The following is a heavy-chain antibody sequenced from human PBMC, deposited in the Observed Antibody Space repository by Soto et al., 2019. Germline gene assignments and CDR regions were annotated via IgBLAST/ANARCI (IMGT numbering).Heavy chain of an antibody. J-gene: IGHJ4*02. CDR3: ARGSSSWYVSFDY. V-gene: IGHV3-21*01. CDR2: ISSSSRYI. D-gene: IGHD6-13*01. Sequence: GGSLRLSCAASEFNFTSYTMNWVRQAPGKGLEWVSSISSSSRYIYYADSVKGRFTISRDNAKNTLYLQMNSLRADDTAVYYCARGSSSWYVSFDYWGQGILVTVSS. CDR1: EFNFTSYT.